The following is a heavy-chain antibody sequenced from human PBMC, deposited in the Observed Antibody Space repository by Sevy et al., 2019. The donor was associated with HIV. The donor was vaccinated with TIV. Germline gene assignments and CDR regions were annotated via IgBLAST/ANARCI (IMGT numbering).Heavy chain of an antibody. CDR1: GGSISSGGYY. CDR2: IYYSGST. J-gene: IGHJ1*01. V-gene: IGHV4-31*03. CDR3: AGGGGTYYYDSSYFQH. D-gene: IGHD3-22*01. Sequence: SETLSLTCTVSGGSISSGGYYWSWIRQHPGKGLEWIGYIYYSGSTYYNPSLKSRVTISVDTSKNQFCLKLSSVTAADTGVYCWAGGGGTYYYDSSYFQHWGQGTLVTVSS.